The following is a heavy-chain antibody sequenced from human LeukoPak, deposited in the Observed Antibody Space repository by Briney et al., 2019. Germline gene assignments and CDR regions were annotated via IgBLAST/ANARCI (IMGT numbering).Heavy chain of an antibody. V-gene: IGHV4-39*07. Sequence: PSETLSLTCTVAGGAISSSSYYWGWIRQPPGKGLEWIGSIYYSGSTYYNPSLKSRVTISVDTSKNQFSLKLSSVTAADTAVYYCARTDLTALDYWGQGTLVTVSS. D-gene: IGHD4/OR15-4a*01. CDR1: GGAISSSSYY. J-gene: IGHJ4*02. CDR2: IYYSGST. CDR3: ARTDLTALDY.